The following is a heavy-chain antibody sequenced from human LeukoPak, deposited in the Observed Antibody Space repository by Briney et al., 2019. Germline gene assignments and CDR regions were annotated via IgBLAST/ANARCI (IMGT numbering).Heavy chain of an antibody. Sequence: GSLRLSCAVAAITASDIYTNWNRHPPGKVLEWIGETHQSGSNNYHPSLKSRVPLSVDPPKKQFTLKLSAVTAAATAVFYCAGGKRGYSSSWYDYWGQGTRVTVSS. D-gene: IGHD6-13*01. CDR3: AGGKRGYSSSWYDY. V-gene: IGHV4-34*01. J-gene: IGHJ4*02. CDR1: AITASDIY. CDR2: THQSGSN.